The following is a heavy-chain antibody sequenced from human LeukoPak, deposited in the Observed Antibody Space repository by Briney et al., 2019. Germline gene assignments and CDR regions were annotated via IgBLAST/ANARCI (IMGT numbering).Heavy chain of an antibody. V-gene: IGHV1-18*01. CDR2: ISAYNGHT. Sequence: ASVKVSCKASGYTFTNYGISWVRQAPGQGLEWMGWISAYNGHTNYAQKLQGRVTMTTDTSTSTAYMELRSLRSDDTAVYYCAREGYDFWSRYGTGWFDPWGQGTLVTVSS. CDR3: AREGYDFWSRYGTGWFDP. J-gene: IGHJ5*02. CDR1: GYTFTNYG. D-gene: IGHD3-3*01.